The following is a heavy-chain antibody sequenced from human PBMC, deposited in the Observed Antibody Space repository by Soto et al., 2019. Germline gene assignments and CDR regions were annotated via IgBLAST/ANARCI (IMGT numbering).Heavy chain of an antibody. CDR2: IYYSGST. CDR3: ARDPYPGNWFDP. V-gene: IGHV4-30-4*01. Sequence: LSLTCTVSGGSISSGDYYWSWIRQPPGKGLEWIGYIYYSGSTYYNPSLKSRVTISVDTSKNQFSLKLSSVTAADTAVYYCARDPYPGNWFDPWGQGTLVTVSS. J-gene: IGHJ5*02. CDR1: GGSISSGDYY. D-gene: IGHD7-27*01.